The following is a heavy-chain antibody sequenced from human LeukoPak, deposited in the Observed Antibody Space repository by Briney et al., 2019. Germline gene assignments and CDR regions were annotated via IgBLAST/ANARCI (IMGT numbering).Heavy chain of an antibody. Sequence: SETLSLTCAVYGGSFSGYYWSWIRQPPGKGLEWIGEINHSGSTNYNPSLKSRVTISVDTSQNQFSLKLSSVTAADPAVYYGSRGHNDCSCFAIYYWGQGTLVPVS. D-gene: IGHD2-15*01. J-gene: IGHJ4*02. CDR1: GGSFSGYY. CDR2: INHSGST. V-gene: IGHV4-34*01. CDR3: SRGHNDCSCFAIYY.